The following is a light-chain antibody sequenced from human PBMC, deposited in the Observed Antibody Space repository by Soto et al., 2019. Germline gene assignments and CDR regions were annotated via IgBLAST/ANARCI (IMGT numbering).Light chain of an antibody. J-gene: IGLJ3*02. CDR3: ALWDDSLNGPV. V-gene: IGLV1-44*01. Sequence: QPVLTQPPSASGTPGQRITISCSGSSSNIGSHSVNWYQQLPGTAPKLLIYRSSQRPSAVPDRFSGSKSGTSASLAISGLQSGDEADYYCALWDDSLNGPVFGGGTKLTVL. CDR2: RSS. CDR1: SSNIGSHS.